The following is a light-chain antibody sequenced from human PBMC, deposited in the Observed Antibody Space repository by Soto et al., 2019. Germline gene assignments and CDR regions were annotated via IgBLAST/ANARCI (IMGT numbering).Light chain of an antibody. CDR2: WAS. CDR1: QSGLYRSNNKNY. Sequence: DIVMTQSPDSLAVSLGERATINCKSSQSGLYRSNNKNYLAWYQQRPGQPPKLLIYWASTRESGVPDRFSGSGSGTDFTLTISSLQAEDVAVYYCKQYYSIPLTFGGGTKVEIK. CDR3: KQYYSIPLT. J-gene: IGKJ4*01. V-gene: IGKV4-1*01.